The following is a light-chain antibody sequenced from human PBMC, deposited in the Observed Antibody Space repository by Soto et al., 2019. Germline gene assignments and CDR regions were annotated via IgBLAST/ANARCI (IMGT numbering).Light chain of an antibody. CDR3: QQDNSYPYT. V-gene: IGKV1-5*03. J-gene: IGKJ2*01. CDR1: ENIKSW. Sequence: DIQMTQSPSTLSASVGDRVTIACRASENIKSWLAWYQQQPGKAPKLLIYKASSLQSGVPSRFSGSGSGTEFTLTSSSLQADDFATYYCQQDNSYPYTFGQGTRLEIK. CDR2: KAS.